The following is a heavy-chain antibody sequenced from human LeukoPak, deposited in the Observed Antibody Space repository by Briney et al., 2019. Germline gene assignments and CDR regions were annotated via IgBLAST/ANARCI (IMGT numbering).Heavy chain of an antibody. CDR2: ISKGGTYI. CDR1: VFTFSAYT. Sequence: GGSLRLSCAGSVFTFSAYTLNCVRQAPGKGVEWGSCISKGGTYIYYADSVRGRFTISRDNAKNSLYLQMNSLRAEDTAVYYCAREEDSTTIRSSYGMDVWGQGTTVTVSS. V-gene: IGHV3-21*01. J-gene: IGHJ6*02. CDR3: AREEDSTTIRSSYGMDV. D-gene: IGHD2/OR15-2a*01.